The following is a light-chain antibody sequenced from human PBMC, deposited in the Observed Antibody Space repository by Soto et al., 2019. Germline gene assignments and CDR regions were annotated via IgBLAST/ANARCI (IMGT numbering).Light chain of an antibody. CDR1: QSINNY. CDR2: KAS. CDR3: QQYESLPRT. J-gene: IGKJ1*01. V-gene: IGKV1-5*03. Sequence: DIQMTQSPSTLSASVGDRATITCRASQSINNYLAWYQQKPGKAPKLLIYKASTLESGVPARFSGSGSGTEFTLSISSLQPDDFATYYCQQYESLPRTFGQGTKVEIK.